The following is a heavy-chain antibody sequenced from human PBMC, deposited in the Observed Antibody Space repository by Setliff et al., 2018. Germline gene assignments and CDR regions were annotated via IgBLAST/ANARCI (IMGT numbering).Heavy chain of an antibody. D-gene: IGHD6-13*01. J-gene: IGHJ4*02. CDR3: ATWAPIAAAGFDY. Sequence: LRLSCAASGFTFSSYWMSWVRQAPGKGLEWVANIKQDGSEKYYVDSVKGRFTISRDNAKNSLHLQMNSLRVEDTAVYYCATWAPIAAAGFDYWGQGTLVTVSS. V-gene: IGHV3-7*03. CDR1: GFTFSSYW. CDR2: IKQDGSEK.